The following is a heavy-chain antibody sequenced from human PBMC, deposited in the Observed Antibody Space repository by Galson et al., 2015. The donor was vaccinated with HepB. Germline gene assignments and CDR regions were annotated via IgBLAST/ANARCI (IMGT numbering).Heavy chain of an antibody. CDR3: ACITGTTFDY. CDR2: ISHDGSTI. J-gene: IGHJ4*02. Sequence: SLRLSCAASGFTFSGSAMHWVRQAPGKGLEWVAVISHDGSTIQYADSVKGRFTISRDNSKNMLYMQMNSLKNEDTSVYYCACITGTTFDYWGQGTLVTVSS. CDR1: GFTFSGSA. D-gene: IGHD1-20*01. V-gene: IGHV3-30*04.